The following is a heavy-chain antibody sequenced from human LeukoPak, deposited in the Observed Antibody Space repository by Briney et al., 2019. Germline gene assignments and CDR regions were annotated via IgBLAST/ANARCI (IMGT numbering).Heavy chain of an antibody. CDR3: ARVVHGSGDYWYYGMDV. Sequence: GASVKVSCKASGYTFTGYYMHWVRQAPGQGLEWMGWINPNSGGTNYAQKFQGWVTMTRDTSISTAYMELSRLRSDDTAVYYCARVVHGSGDYWYYGMDVWGQGTTVTVSS. CDR1: GYTFTGYY. J-gene: IGHJ6*02. V-gene: IGHV1-2*04. D-gene: IGHD3-10*01. CDR2: INPNSGGT.